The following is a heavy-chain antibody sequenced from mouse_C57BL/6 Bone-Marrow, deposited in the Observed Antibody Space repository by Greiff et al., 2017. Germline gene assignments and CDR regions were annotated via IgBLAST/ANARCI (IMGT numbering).Heavy chain of an antibody. Sequence: QVQLQQPGAELVKPGASVKLSCKASGYTFTSYWMHWVKQRPGRGLEWIGSIDPNSGGTKYNEKFKSKATLTVDKPSSTAYMQLSSLTSEDSAVYYCARYPITTVPYFDVWGTGTTVTVSS. CDR1: GYTFTSYW. V-gene: IGHV1-72*01. CDR2: IDPNSGGT. D-gene: IGHD1-1*01. J-gene: IGHJ1*03. CDR3: ARYPITTVPYFDV.